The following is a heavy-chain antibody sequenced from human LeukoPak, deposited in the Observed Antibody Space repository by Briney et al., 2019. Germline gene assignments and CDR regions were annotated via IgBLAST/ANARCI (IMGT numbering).Heavy chain of an antibody. D-gene: IGHD3-22*01. CDR3: ARGPYKYDGSGAFDI. CDR2: IYTSGST. J-gene: IGHJ3*02. CDR1: GDSISSGDYY. V-gene: IGHV4-61*02. Sequence: SETLSLTCTVSGDSISSGDYYWSWIRQPAGKGLEWIRRIYTSGSTNYNPSLKSRVTISVDTSKNQFSLKLTSVTAADTAVYYCARGPYKYDGSGAFDIWGQGTMVTVSS.